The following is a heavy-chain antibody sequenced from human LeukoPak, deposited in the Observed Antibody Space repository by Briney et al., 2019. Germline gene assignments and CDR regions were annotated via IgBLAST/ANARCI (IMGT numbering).Heavy chain of an antibody. D-gene: IGHD3-10*01. V-gene: IGHV1-8*02. Sequence: GASVKVSCKASGYTFTTYTMHWVRQAPGQRLEWMGWMNPNSGNTGYAQKFQGRVTMTRNTSISTAYMELSSLRSEDTAVYYCARGGILWFGELFQSDYYYYGMDVWGQGTTVTVSS. J-gene: IGHJ6*02. CDR3: ARGGILWFGELFQSDYYYYGMDV. CDR2: MNPNSGNT. CDR1: GYTFTTYT.